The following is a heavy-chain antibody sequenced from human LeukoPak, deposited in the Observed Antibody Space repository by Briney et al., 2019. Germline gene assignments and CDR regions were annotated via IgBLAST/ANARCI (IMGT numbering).Heavy chain of an antibody. Sequence: ASVKVSCKASGYTFTSYGISWVRQAPGQGLEWMGWISAYNGNTNYAQKLQGRVTMTTDTSTSTAYMELRSLRSDDTAVYYCIVYYGSGSYHSDDAFDIWGQGTMVTVSS. D-gene: IGHD3-10*01. CDR2: ISAYNGNT. J-gene: IGHJ3*02. CDR1: GYTFTSYG. CDR3: IVYYGSGSYHSDDAFDI. V-gene: IGHV1-18*01.